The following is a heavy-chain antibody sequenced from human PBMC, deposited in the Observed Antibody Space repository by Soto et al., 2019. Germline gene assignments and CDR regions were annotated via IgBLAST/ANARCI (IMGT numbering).Heavy chain of an antibody. V-gene: IGHV3-74*01. CDR2: INPDGTTI. D-gene: IGHD1-1*01. CDR3: ATAGNYRFDN. Sequence: PAWSLRLSCAASGFTFSSSGMHWVRQAPGEGLVWVSRINPDGTTINYADSVKGRFTISRDNAKNTRYLQMNTLRVKETAVYFFATAGNYRFDNWGLGTLVTVSS. CDR1: GFTFSSSG. J-gene: IGHJ4*02.